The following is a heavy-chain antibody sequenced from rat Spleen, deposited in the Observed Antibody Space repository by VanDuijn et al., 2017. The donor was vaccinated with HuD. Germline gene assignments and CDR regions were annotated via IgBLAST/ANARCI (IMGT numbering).Heavy chain of an antibody. CDR1: GFTFRDYG. D-gene: IGHD1-9*01. Sequence: EVQLVESDGGLVQPGRSLKLSCAASGFTFRDYGMAWVRQTPTKGLEWVASISTGGGGTYYPDSVKGRFTISRDNAKSTLSLQMDSLRSEDTATYYCARRHYGYTDYFDYWGQGVMVTVSS. J-gene: IGHJ2*01. CDR3: ARRHYGYTDYFDY. CDR2: ISTGGGGT. V-gene: IGHV5S13*01.